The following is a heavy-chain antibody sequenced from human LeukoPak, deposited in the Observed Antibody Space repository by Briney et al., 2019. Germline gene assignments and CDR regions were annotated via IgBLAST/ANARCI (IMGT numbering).Heavy chain of an antibody. V-gene: IGHV3-48*04. CDR1: GFTFSSYN. CDR3: VRSFDC. Sequence: GGSLRLSCAASGFTFSSYNMNWVRQAPGKGLEWVSYISSSSTTIYYADSVKGRFTISRDSAENSLYLQMNSLRGDDTAVYYCVRSFDCWSQGTLVTVSS. J-gene: IGHJ4*02. CDR2: ISSSSTTI.